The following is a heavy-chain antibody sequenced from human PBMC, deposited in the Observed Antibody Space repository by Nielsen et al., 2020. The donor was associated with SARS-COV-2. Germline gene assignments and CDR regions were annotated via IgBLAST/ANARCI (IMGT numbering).Heavy chain of an antibody. CDR3: AVYSQYTSSLNWFDP. J-gene: IGHJ5*02. D-gene: IGHD6-13*01. V-gene: IGHV4-59*08. CDR1: GDSVSEYY. CDR2: IFYSGTT. Sequence: SETLSLTCSVSGDSVSEYYWSWLRQAPGKEPEWIGYIFYSGTTGYNPSLRNRVSISMDTSKNQLSLRLRSVTAADTAIYYCAVYSQYTSSLNWFDPWGHGVLVTVSS.